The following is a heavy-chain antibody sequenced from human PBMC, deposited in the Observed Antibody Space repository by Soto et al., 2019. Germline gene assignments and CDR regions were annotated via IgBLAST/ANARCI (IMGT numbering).Heavy chain of an antibody. CDR1: GYSFTSYW. V-gene: IGHV5-10-1*01. D-gene: IGHD3-16*01. J-gene: IGHJ6*02. CDR3: AKLGGGSYYHRKDG. CDR2: IDPSDSYT. Sequence: PGESLKISCKGSGYSFTSYWISWVRQMPGKGLEWMGRIDPSDSYTNYSPSFQGHVTISADKSISTAYLQWNSLKASDTAMYYCAKLGGGSYYHRKDGRGQGNTVTVSS.